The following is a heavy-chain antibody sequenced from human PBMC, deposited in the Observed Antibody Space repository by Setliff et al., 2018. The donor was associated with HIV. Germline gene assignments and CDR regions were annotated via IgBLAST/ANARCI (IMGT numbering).Heavy chain of an antibody. J-gene: IGHJ3*02. V-gene: IGHV1-69*04. D-gene: IGHD3-22*01. CDR2: IVPILDIA. CDR3: ATRAYDSSGYLRSRVSGAAFDI. CDR1: GGTFSSYA. Sequence: SVKVSCKASGGTFSSYAISWVRQAPGQGLEWMGSIVPILDIANYAQKFQGRVTMSEDTSTDTAYMELTSLRSEDTAVYYCATRAYDSSGYLRSRVSGAAFDIWGQGTMVTVSS.